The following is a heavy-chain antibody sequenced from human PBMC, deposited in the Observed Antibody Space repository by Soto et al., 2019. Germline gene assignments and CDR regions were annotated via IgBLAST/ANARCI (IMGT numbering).Heavy chain of an antibody. J-gene: IGHJ6*02. D-gene: IGHD3-22*01. CDR3: ARGYYDSREANYYGIDV. V-gene: IGHV5-51*01. Sequence: LGESLKISCKGSGYSFTSYWIGWVRQMPGKGLEWMGIIYPGDSDTRYSPSFQGQVTISADKSISTAYLQWSSLKASDTAMYYCARGYYDSREANYYGIDVWGQGTTVTVSS. CDR2: IYPGDSDT. CDR1: GYSFTSYW.